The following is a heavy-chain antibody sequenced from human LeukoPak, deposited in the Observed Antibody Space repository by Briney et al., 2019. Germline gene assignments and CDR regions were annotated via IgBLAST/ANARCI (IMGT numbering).Heavy chain of an antibody. Sequence: PSETLSLTCTVSGGSIISYYWSWIRQPPGKGLEWIGYIYYSGTTNYNPSLESRVTISVDTSKNQFSLKVNSVTAADTAVYYCVRSKSGTYGWFDPWGQGTLVTVSS. CDR1: GGSIISYY. V-gene: IGHV4-59*01. CDR2: IYYSGTT. D-gene: IGHD4-17*01. J-gene: IGHJ5*02. CDR3: VRSKSGTYGWFDP.